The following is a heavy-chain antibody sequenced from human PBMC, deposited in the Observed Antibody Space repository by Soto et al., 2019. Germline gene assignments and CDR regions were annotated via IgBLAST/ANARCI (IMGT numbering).Heavy chain of an antibody. CDR1: GFTFSNYG. J-gene: IGHJ4*02. CDR2: IWYDGSKK. Sequence: QVQLVESGGGVVQPGRSLRLSCVASGFTFSNYGFHWVRQAPGKGLEWVAVIWYDGSKKYYADSVKGRFTISRDYSGDTLYLQMNNLRAEDTAVYYCARDLGSTNYYFDYWGQGTLVIVSS. V-gene: IGHV3-33*01. D-gene: IGHD1-1*01. CDR3: ARDLGSTNYYFDY.